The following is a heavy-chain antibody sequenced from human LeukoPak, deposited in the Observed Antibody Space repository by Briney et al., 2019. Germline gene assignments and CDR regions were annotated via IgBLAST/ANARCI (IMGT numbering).Heavy chain of an antibody. Sequence: SETLSLTCTVSGDSINSGDYYWSWIRQPPGNGLEWIGYIYYSGSTYYNPSLKSRVTISVDTSKNQFSLKLSSVTAADTAVYHCARDNGYGQLDSWGQGTLVTVSS. CDR3: ARDNGYGQLDS. D-gene: IGHD2-15*01. CDR2: IYYSGST. J-gene: IGHJ4*02. CDR1: GDSINSGDYY. V-gene: IGHV4-30-4*01.